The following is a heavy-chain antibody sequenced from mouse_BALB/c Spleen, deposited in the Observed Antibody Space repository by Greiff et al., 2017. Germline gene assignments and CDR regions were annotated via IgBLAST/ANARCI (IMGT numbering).Heavy chain of an antibody. J-gene: IGHJ2*01. Sequence: EVQVVESGGGLVQPGGSRKLSCAASGFTFSSFGMHWVRQAPEKGLEWVAYISSGSSTIYYADTVKGRFTISRDNPKNTLFLQMTSLRSEDTAMYYCARDRYDGRGDYWGQGTTLTVSS. V-gene: IGHV5-17*02. CDR1: GFTFSSFG. CDR2: ISSGSSTI. D-gene: IGHD2-14*01. CDR3: ARDRYDGRGDY.